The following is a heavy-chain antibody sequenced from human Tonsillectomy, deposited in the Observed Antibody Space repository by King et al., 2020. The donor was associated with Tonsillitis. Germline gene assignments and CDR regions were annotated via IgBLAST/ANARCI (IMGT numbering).Heavy chain of an antibody. V-gene: IGHV1-2*02. D-gene: IGHD3-16*01. CDR1: GYTFTGYY. J-gene: IGHJ6*02. CDR3: ARGIMITFGGVGYHYGMDV. Sequence: QLVQSGAEVKKPGASVKVSCKASGYTFTGYYMHWVRQAPGQGLEWMGWINPNSGGTNYAQKFQGRVTMTRDTSISTAYMELSRLRSDDTAVYYCARGIMITFGGVGYHYGMDVWGQGTTVTVSS. CDR2: INPNSGGT.